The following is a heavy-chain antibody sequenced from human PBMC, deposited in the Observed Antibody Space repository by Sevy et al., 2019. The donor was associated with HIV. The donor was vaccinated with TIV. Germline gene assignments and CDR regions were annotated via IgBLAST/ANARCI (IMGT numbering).Heavy chain of an antibody. V-gene: IGHV4-39*01. J-gene: IGHJ5*02. CDR3: AGMEVGGYDLLTGRSSGWFDP. CDR2: IYYSGSP. Sequence: SETLSLTCTVSGGSISSSNYYWGWIRQPPGKGLEWIGSIYYSGSPYYNPSLKSRVTISVDTSKKQFFLNLSSVTAPGTAVYYCAGMEVGGYDLLTGRSSGWFDPWGQGTLVTVSS. D-gene: IGHD3-9*01. CDR1: GGSISSSNYY.